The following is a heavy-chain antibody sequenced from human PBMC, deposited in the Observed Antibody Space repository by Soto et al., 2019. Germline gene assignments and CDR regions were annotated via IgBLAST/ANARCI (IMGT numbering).Heavy chain of an antibody. V-gene: IGHV1-58*01. CDR2: IIIAGGGT. CDR1: GIIFSNSA. D-gene: IGHD2-15*01. Sequence: QMQVVQSGPEVKKPGTSVTVSCKTSGIIFSNSAVQWVQQARGQRLEWLGYIIIAGGGTKYSQNLQGKITITRDMSTNTAYMELSSLRSEDTAIYYCAAELYSGGRCCSFDIWGQGTMITVSS. J-gene: IGHJ3*02. CDR3: AAELYSGGRCCSFDI.